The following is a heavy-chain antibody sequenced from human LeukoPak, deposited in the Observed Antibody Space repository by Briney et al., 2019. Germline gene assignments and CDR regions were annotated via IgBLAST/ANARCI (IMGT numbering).Heavy chain of an antibody. Sequence: TGGSLRLSCAASGFTFSTYAMSWVRQAPGRGLEWVSSISGSDSSSYYAGSVKGRFTISRDNSKNTLYLQMSSLRAEDTAVYYCAKFSGYYYFDYWGQGTLVTVSS. J-gene: IGHJ4*02. CDR2: ISGSDSSS. V-gene: IGHV3-23*01. D-gene: IGHD5-12*01. CDR1: GFTFSTYA. CDR3: AKFSGYYYFDY.